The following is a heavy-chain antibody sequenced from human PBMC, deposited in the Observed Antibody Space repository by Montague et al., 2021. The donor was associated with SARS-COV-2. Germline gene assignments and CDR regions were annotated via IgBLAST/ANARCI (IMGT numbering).Heavy chain of an antibody. V-gene: IGHV4-59*08. J-gene: IGHJ5*02. CDR3: ARHSVSEDGTFFRSYFDP. CDR2: IFYNGYT. Sequence: SETLSLTCTVSGATVRDYYWNRIRQTPGQGLEWIGYIFYNGYTTSNPSPASRVTLSVDTPGNQFFLSLRSVTASATATYFCARHSVSEDGTFFRSYFDPWGQGPRLSSPQ. CDR1: GATVRDYY. D-gene: IGHD1-1*01.